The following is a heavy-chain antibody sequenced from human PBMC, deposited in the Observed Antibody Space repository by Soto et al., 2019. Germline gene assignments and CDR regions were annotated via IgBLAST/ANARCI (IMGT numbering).Heavy chain of an antibody. V-gene: IGHV4-59*02. CDR2: IYYSGST. CDR1: GGSVSISF. CDR3: ARSDGRY. J-gene: IGHJ4*02. Sequence: HSECLSLRCAACGGSVSISFWSWIRQPQGKGLEWIGYIYYSGSTNYNPSLKSRVTISVDTSKNQFSLKLSSVTAADTAVYYCARSDGRYWGQGTLVTVSS.